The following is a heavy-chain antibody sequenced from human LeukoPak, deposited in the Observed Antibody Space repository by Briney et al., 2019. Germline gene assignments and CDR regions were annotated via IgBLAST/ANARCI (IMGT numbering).Heavy chain of an antibody. J-gene: IGHJ5*02. V-gene: IGHV4-4*07. Sequence: SETLSLTCTVSDGSITNYDWTWIRQSAGKGLEWIGHINWSGITNSNPSLKSRVTMSVNTFKNQFSLNLTSLTAADTAVYFCAREGGDPPWLDPWGPGKLVTVSS. CDR3: AREGGDPPWLDP. D-gene: IGHD6-25*01. CDR2: INWSGIT. CDR1: DGSITNYD.